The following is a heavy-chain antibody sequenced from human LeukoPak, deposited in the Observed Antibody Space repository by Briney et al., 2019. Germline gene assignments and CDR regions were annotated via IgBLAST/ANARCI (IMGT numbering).Heavy chain of an antibody. CDR2: INPSGGST. CDR3: ARVTVQLELDDPRKYYYYYYMDV. V-gene: IGHV1-46*01. D-gene: IGHD1-1*01. CDR1: GYTFTSYY. J-gene: IGHJ6*03. Sequence: ASVKVSCKASGYTFTSYYMHWVRQAPGQGLEWMGIINPSGGSTSYAQKFQGRVTMTRDMSTSTVYMELRSLRSDDTAVYYCARVTVQLELDDPRKYYYYYYMDVWGKGTTVTISS.